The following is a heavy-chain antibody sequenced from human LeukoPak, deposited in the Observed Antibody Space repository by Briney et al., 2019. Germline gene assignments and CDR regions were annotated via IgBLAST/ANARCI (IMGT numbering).Heavy chain of an antibody. CDR2: IYYSAST. Sequence: SETLSLTCTVSGYSISSGYYWGWIRQPPGKGLEWIGSIYYSASTYYNPSLKSRVTISVDTSKNQFSLKLSSVTAADTAVYYCARMERDGYNTYYYYYMDVWGKGTTVTVSS. V-gene: IGHV4-38-2*02. CDR1: GYSISSGYY. CDR3: ARMERDGYNTYYYYYMDV. J-gene: IGHJ6*03. D-gene: IGHD5-24*01.